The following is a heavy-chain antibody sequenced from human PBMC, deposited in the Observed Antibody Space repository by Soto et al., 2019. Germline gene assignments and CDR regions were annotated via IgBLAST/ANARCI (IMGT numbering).Heavy chain of an antibody. CDR3: ARGRGYCSGGSCGRFDP. D-gene: IGHD2-15*01. CDR1: GGSFSGYY. V-gene: IGHV4-34*01. J-gene: IGHJ5*02. Sequence: PSETLSLTCAVYGGSFSGYYWSWIRQPPGKGLEWIGEINHSGSTNYNPSLKSRVTISVDTSKNQFSLKLSSVTAADTAVYYCARGRGYCSGGSCGRFDPWGQGTLVTVSS. CDR2: INHSGST.